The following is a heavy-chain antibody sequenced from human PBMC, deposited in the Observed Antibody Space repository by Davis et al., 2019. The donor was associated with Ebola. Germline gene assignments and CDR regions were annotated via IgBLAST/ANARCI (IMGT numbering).Heavy chain of an antibody. Sequence: SVKVSCKASGGAFSNYGISWLRQAPGQGLEWMGGIIPIFGTSNPARKFQGRLTITADESTSTAYMELSSLRSEDTAVYYCARQSTTSSSGVGGFHYWGQGALVTVSS. D-gene: IGHD1-1*01. J-gene: IGHJ4*02. CDR1: GGAFSNYG. CDR2: IIPIFGTS. CDR3: ARQSTTSSSGVGGFHY. V-gene: IGHV1-69*13.